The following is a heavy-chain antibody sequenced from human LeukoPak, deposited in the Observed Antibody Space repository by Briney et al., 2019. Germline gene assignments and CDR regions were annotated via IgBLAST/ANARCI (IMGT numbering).Heavy chain of an antibody. CDR2: INSDGRLT. CDR1: GFTFSNYW. Sequence: PGGSLRLSCAASGFTFSNYWMHWVRQGPGKGLVWVSRINSDGRLTSYADSVKGRFTISRDNAKNTLYLQMNSQRAEDTAVYYCARDLRTPSDTNIAIDYWGQGTLVTVSS. J-gene: IGHJ4*02. V-gene: IGHV3-74*01. CDR3: ARDLRTPSDTNIAIDY. D-gene: IGHD4-23*01.